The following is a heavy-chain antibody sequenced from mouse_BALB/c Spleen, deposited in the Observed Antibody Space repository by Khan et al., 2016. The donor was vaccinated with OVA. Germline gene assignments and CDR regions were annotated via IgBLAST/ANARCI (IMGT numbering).Heavy chain of an antibody. J-gene: IGHJ4*01. Sequence: QVQLKESGPDLVAPSQSLSITCTVSGFSLTSYAIHWVRQPPGKGLEWLVVIWSDGRTTYNSALKSRLSISKDNSKSQVFLKINSLQTDDTAVYDCARHAFPLSMDSWGQGTSVTIFS. V-gene: IGHV2-6-2*01. CDR2: IWSDGRT. CDR1: GFSLTSYA. CDR3: ARHAFPLSMDS.